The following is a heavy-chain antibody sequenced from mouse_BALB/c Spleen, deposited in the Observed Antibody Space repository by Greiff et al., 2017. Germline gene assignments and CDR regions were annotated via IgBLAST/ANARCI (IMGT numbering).Heavy chain of an antibody. V-gene: IGHV3-5*02. Sequence: EVHLVESGPGLVKPSQTVSLTCTVTGISITTGNYRWSWIRQFPGNKLEWIGYIYYSGTITYNPSLTSRTTITRDTSKNQFFLEMNSLTAEDTATYYCAREGIYYYGSSGMDYWGQGTSVTVSS. D-gene: IGHD1-1*01. CDR3: AREGIYYYGSSGMDY. J-gene: IGHJ4*01. CDR2: IYYSGTI. CDR1: GISITTGNYR.